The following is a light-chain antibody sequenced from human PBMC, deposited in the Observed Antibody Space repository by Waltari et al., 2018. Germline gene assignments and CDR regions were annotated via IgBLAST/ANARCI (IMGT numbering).Light chain of an antibody. CDR3: HQYKDYLST. CDR1: QAVSNK. Sequence: DIEMTQSPATLSVSPGERTTLSCSASQAVSNKLAWYQQKPGQAPRVVIYDVSTRATGIPVRFSGSGSSTEFTLTIDRMQSEDFAVYYCHQYKDYLSTFGQGTKVEIK. J-gene: IGKJ2*01. CDR2: DVS. V-gene: IGKV3-15*01.